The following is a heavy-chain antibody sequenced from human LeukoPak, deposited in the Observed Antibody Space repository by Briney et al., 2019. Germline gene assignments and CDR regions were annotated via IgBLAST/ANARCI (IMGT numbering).Heavy chain of an antibody. CDR3: ARRIDV. J-gene: IGHJ2*01. CDR1: GGSFSGYY. CDR2: INHSGST. V-gene: IGHV4-34*01. Sequence: KPSETPSLTCAVYGGSFSGYYWTWIRQPPGKGLEWIGEINHSGSTNYNPSLKSRVTISVDTSKNQFFLKLSSVTAADTAVYYCARRIDVWGRGTLVTVSS.